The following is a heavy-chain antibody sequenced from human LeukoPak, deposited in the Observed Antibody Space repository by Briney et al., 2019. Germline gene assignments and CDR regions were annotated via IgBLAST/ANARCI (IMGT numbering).Heavy chain of an antibody. D-gene: IGHD3-10*01. CDR3: AKSSGDSYFDY. Sequence: PGRSLRPSCAASGFTFDDYAMHWVRQAPGKGLEWVSRISWNSGSIGYADSVKGRFTISRDNAKNSLYLQMNSLRAEDTAVYYCAKSSGDSYFDYWGQGTLVTVSS. J-gene: IGHJ4*02. CDR1: GFTFDDYA. CDR2: ISWNSGSI. V-gene: IGHV3-9*01.